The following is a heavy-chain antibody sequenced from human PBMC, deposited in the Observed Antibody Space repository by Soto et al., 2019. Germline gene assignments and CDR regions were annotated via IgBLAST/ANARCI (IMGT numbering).Heavy chain of an antibody. D-gene: IGHD3-16*01. Sequence: SSETLSLTCTVSGDSMATGGHYYNWIRQVPGKGLEWIGYVYYSGATHYTPSLRARATISRDTSKNQFSLRLISVTAAGTALYYCARDKDLQPTVWGFWGQGIQVTVSS. CDR2: VYYSGAT. CDR3: ARDKDLQPTVWGF. J-gene: IGHJ4*02. CDR1: GDSMATGGHY. V-gene: IGHV4-31*03.